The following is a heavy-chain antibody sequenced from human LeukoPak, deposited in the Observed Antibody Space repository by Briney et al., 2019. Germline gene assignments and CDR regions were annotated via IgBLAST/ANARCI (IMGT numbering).Heavy chain of an antibody. CDR2: INWDGGST. D-gene: IGHD6-19*01. CDR1: GFTFDDYG. V-gene: IGHV3-20*04. Sequence: PGGSLRLSCAASGFTFDDYGMSWARQAPGKGLEWVSGINWDGGSTGYADSAKGRFTISRDNAKSFLYLQMNSLRAEDTALYYCARTVSSAGWSDDAFDIWGQGTMVTVSS. J-gene: IGHJ3*02. CDR3: ARTVSSAGWSDDAFDI.